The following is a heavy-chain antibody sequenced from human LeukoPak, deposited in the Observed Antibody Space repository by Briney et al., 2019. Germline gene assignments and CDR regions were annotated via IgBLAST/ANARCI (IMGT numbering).Heavy chain of an antibody. CDR1: GDSVSSISAA. D-gene: IGHD7-27*01. Sequence: SQTLSLTCAISGDSVSSISAAWNWIRQSPSRGLEWLGRTYYRSKWRNDYAVSVKSRITVNPDASKNQFSLQLFSVTPEDTAVYYCARLENWVFDYWGQGTLVTVSS. CDR3: ARLENWVFDY. J-gene: IGHJ4*02. CDR2: TYYRSKWRN. V-gene: IGHV6-1*01.